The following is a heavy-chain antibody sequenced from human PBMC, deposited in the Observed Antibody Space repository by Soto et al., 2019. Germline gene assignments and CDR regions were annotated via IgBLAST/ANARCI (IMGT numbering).Heavy chain of an antibody. Sequence: QVHLVESGGGVVQPGRSLRLSCAASGFTFKNYGMHWVRQAPGKGLEWVAVIWYDGTNKFYGDFVRGRFIISRDNYQNTLYLQMNSLRAEDTAVYYCAREGSGWSGYPHFDYWGQGTLVTVSS. J-gene: IGHJ4*02. CDR1: GFTFKNYG. D-gene: IGHD3-3*01. CDR3: AREGSGWSGYPHFDY. V-gene: IGHV3-33*01. CDR2: IWYDGTNK.